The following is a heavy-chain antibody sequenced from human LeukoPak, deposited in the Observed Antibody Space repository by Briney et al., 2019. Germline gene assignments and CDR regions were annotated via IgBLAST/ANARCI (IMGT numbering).Heavy chain of an antibody. Sequence: GESLRLSCAASGFTFSSYSMNWVRQAPGKGLEWVSSISSSSSYIYYADSVKGRFTISRDNAKNSLYLQMNSLRAEDTAVYYCARDQQLVSYFDYWGQGTLVTVSS. CDR2: ISSSSSYI. CDR1: GFTFSSYS. CDR3: ARDQQLVSYFDY. D-gene: IGHD6-13*01. V-gene: IGHV3-21*01. J-gene: IGHJ4*02.